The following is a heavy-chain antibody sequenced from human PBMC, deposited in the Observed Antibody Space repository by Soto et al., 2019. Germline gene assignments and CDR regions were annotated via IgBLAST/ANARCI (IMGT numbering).Heavy chain of an antibody. D-gene: IGHD4-17*01. V-gene: IGHV3-30*18. CDR2: ISYHGSHK. J-gene: IGHJ4*02. CDR3: AKDPLPTVTTAANFDY. Sequence: QVQLVESGGGVVQPGRSLRLSCAASGFTFSSYGMHWVRQAPGKGREWVAVISYHGSHKYYADSVKGRFTISRDNSKNTLYLQMNSLRAEDTAVYYCAKDPLPTVTTAANFDYWGQGTLVTVSS. CDR1: GFTFSSYG.